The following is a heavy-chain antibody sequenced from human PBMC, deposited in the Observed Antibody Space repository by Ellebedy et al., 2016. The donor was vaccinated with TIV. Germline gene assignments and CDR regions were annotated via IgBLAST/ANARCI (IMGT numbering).Heavy chain of an antibody. J-gene: IGHJ6*02. CDR2: ISAYNGNT. CDR3: ARQWLGYYYGMDV. V-gene: IGHV1-18*01. CDR1: GGTFSSYA. Sequence: ASVKVSCXASGGTFSSYAINWVRQAPGQGLEWMGWISAYNGNTNYAQKLQGRVTMTTDTSTSTAYMELRSLRSDDTAVYYCARQWLGYYYGMDVWGQGTTVTVSS. D-gene: IGHD6-19*01.